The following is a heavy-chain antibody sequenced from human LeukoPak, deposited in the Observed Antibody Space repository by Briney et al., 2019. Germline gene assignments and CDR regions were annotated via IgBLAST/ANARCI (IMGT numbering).Heavy chain of an antibody. D-gene: IGHD5-18*01. V-gene: IGHV1-46*02. CDR3: ARTGGYSYGETSRFDY. CDR1: GYTFNDYY. Sequence: ASVKVSCKSSGYTFNDYYIHWVRQAPGRGLEWMGMINPIGGSTSYAQKLQGRVTMTRDTSTTTVYMDLSSLRSGDTAVYYCARTGGYSYGETSRFDYWGQGTLVAVSA. J-gene: IGHJ4*02. CDR2: INPIGGST.